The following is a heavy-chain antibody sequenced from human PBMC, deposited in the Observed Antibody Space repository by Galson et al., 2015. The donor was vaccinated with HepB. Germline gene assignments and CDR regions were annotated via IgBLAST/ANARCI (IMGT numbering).Heavy chain of an antibody. D-gene: IGHD6-19*01. V-gene: IGHV3-30*18. CDR3: AKDNMIAVAGVGALDI. J-gene: IGHJ3*02. Sequence: SLRLSCAASGFTFSSYGMHWVRQAPGKGLEWVAVISYDGSNKYYADSVKGRFTISRDNSKNTLYLQMNSLRAEDTAVYYCAKDNMIAVAGVGALDIWGQGTMVTVSS. CDR1: GFTFSSYG. CDR2: ISYDGSNK.